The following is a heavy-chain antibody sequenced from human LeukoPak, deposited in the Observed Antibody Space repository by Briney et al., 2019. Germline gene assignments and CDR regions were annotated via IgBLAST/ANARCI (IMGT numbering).Heavy chain of an antibody. CDR2: ISSGSYYI. Sequence: PGGSLRLSCAASGFTFSDYYMSWIRQAPGKGLEWVSSISSGSYYIYYADSVKGRFTISRDNAKNSLFLQVNSLRAEDTAVYYCGAAYSGSSPFDYWGQGTLVTVSS. V-gene: IGHV3-11*06. CDR3: GAAYSGSSPFDY. CDR1: GFTFSDYY. D-gene: IGHD1-26*01. J-gene: IGHJ4*02.